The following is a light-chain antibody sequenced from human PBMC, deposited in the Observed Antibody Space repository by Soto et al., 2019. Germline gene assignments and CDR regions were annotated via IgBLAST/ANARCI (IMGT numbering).Light chain of an antibody. CDR1: SSDVGGYNY. Sequence: QSALTQPASVSGSPGQSITISCTGTSSDVGGYNYVSWYQQHPGKAPKLMIYDVSNRPSGVSNRFSGSKSGNTASLTISGLPAEDEADYYCSSYTSSVHYVFGTGTKVTVL. CDR2: DVS. V-gene: IGLV2-14*01. J-gene: IGLJ1*01. CDR3: SSYTSSVHYV.